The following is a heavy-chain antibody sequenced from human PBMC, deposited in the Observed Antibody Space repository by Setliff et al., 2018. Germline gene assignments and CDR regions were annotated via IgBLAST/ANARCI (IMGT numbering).Heavy chain of an antibody. J-gene: IGHJ4*02. V-gene: IGHV3-23*01. Sequence: PGGSLRLSCAASGFTFSSSAMSWVRQAPGKGLEWVSTISGRGGSTYYADSVKGRFTISRDNSKNTLYLQMSSLRAEDTAVYYCAKRQWLLSTIDYWGQGTLVTVSS. CDR2: ISGRGGST. CDR1: GFTFSSSA. D-gene: IGHD6-19*01. CDR3: AKRQWLLSTIDY.